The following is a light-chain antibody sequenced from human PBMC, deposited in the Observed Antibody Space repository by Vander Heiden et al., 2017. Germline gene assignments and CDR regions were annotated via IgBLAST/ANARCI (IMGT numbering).Light chain of an antibody. CDR1: SNYVGGHTY. Sequence: QSALTQPPSASGSPGQSVTISCTGNSNYVGGHTYVSWYEQPPGKAPQLMIYEVSNRPSGAPHRFSVSKSGNTASLTVSGLQAEDEADYYCSSYAGSNNWVFGGGTKLTVL. CDR2: EVS. V-gene: IGLV2-8*01. CDR3: SSYAGSNNWV. J-gene: IGLJ3*02.